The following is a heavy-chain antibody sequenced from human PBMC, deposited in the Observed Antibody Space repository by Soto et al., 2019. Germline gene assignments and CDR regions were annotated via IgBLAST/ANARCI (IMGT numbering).Heavy chain of an antibody. CDR1: GGSFSGYY. Sequence: QVQLQQWGAGLLKPSETLSLTCAVYGGSFSGYYWSWIRQPPGKGLEWIGEINHSGSTNYNPSLKSRVTIAVDTSKNQFSLKLSSVTAADTAVYYGARGKSIVVVPAAIKGRWFDPWGQGTLVTVSS. J-gene: IGHJ5*02. CDR2: INHSGST. D-gene: IGHD2-2*02. V-gene: IGHV4-34*01. CDR3: ARGKSIVVVPAAIKGRWFDP.